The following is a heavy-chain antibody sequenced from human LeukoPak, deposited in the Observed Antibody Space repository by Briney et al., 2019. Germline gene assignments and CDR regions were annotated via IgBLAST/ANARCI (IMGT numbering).Heavy chain of an antibody. CDR1: GGSISSYY. J-gene: IGHJ3*02. V-gene: IGHV4-59*01. D-gene: IGHD3-9*01. Sequence: SETLSLTCTVSGGSISSYYWSWIRQPPGKGLEWIGYIYYSGSTNYNPSLKSRVTISVDTSKNQFSLKLSSVTAADTAVYYCARDHSYYDILTGYYINAFDIWGQGTMVTVSS. CDR3: ARDHSYYDILTGYYINAFDI. CDR2: IYYSGST.